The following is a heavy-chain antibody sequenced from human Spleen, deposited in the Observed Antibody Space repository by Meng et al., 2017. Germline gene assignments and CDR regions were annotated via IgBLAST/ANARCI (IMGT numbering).Heavy chain of an antibody. CDR1: GGSFSDYY. CDR2: INHSGST. Sequence: HLQQWRPALLKPSEPLSLTCGVSGGSFSDYYWSWIRQPPGKGLEWIGEINHSGSTNYNPSLESRATISVDTSQNNLSLKLSSVTAADSAVYYCARGLFAVVGATNFDYWGQGTLVTVSS. CDR3: ARGLFAVVGATNFDY. D-gene: IGHD1-26*01. V-gene: IGHV4-34*01. J-gene: IGHJ4*02.